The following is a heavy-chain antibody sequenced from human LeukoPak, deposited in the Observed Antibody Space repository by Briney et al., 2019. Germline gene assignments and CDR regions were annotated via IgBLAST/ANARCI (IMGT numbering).Heavy chain of an antibody. CDR2: ITGSGGTT. J-gene: IGHJ3*02. Sequence: PGGSLRLSCAASGFTFSTYTMNWVRQAPGKALEWVSVITGSGGTTYYADSVQGRFTISRDNSKNTLFLQMNSLRAEDTAVYYCVKFYGSEPDAVDIWGQGTMVTVSS. V-gene: IGHV3-23*01. D-gene: IGHD3-10*01. CDR3: VKFYGSEPDAVDI. CDR1: GFTFSTYT.